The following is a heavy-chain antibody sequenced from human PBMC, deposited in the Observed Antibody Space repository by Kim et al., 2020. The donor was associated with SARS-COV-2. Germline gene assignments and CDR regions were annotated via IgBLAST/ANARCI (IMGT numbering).Heavy chain of an antibody. CDR3: AREWSIAVAGTLSHFDY. J-gene: IGHJ4*02. Sequence: GGSLRLSCAASGFTFSSYSMNWVRQAPGKGLEWVSYISSSSSTIYYADSVKGRFTISRDNAKNSLYLQMNSLRDEDTAVYYCAREWSIAVAGTLSHFDYWGQGTLVTVSS. CDR1: GFTFSSYS. CDR2: ISSSSSTI. D-gene: IGHD6-19*01. V-gene: IGHV3-48*02.